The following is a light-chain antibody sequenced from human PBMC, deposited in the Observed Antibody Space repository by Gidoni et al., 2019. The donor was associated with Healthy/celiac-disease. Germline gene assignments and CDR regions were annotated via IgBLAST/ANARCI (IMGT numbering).Light chain of an antibody. Sequence: QSVLTQPPSASATPGQRVTISVSGSSSNIGSNTVNGYQQLPGTAPKLLIYSNNQRHSGVPDRFSGSKSDTSASLAISGRQSEDEADYYCAAWDDSLNGGGVVFGGGTKLTVL. CDR2: SNN. J-gene: IGLJ2*01. CDR3: AAWDDSLNGGGVV. CDR1: SSNIGSNT. V-gene: IGLV1-44*01.